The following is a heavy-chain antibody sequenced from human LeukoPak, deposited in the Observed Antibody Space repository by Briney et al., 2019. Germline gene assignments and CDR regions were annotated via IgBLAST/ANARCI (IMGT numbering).Heavy chain of an antibody. D-gene: IGHD2-15*01. CDR3: AKDHCSRGTCYYYYYMDV. CDR1: GFTFSSYV. CDR2: IRNDGTNK. V-gene: IGHV3-30*02. Sequence: GGSLRLSCAASGFTFSSYVMHWVRRAPGKGLEWVAVIRNDGTNKYYADSVKGRFTISRDNSKNTVHLQMNSLRAEDTAVYYCAKDHCSRGTCYYYYYMDVWGKGTTVTVSS. J-gene: IGHJ6*03.